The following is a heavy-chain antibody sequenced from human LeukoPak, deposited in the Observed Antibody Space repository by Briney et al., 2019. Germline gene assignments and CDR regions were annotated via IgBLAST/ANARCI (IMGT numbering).Heavy chain of an antibody. CDR1: GYTFSGYF. CDR2: INPNSGGT. CDR3: ATYYSNYDYYYYGMDV. D-gene: IGHD4-11*01. J-gene: IGHJ6*02. Sequence: GASVKVSCKASGYTFSGYFMHWVRQAPGQGLEWMGRINPNSGGTNYAQKFQGRVTVTRDTSISTAYMELSRLRSDDTAVYYCATYYSNYDYYYYGMDVWGQGTTVTVSS. V-gene: IGHV1-2*06.